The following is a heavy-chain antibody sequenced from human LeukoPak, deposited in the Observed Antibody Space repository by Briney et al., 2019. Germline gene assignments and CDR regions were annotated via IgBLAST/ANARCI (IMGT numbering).Heavy chain of an antibody. D-gene: IGHD3-10*01. J-gene: IGHJ6*03. CDR2: ITGAGGIT. CDR1: GFIFGDYA. Sequence: GGSLRLSCAASGFIFGDYAMNWVRQPQGKGLEWVAGITGAGGITYYADSVKGRFTISRQNSKNTLSLQINSLRAEDTALYYCARRSPYYYMDVWGKGTTVTVSS. V-gene: IGHV3-23*01. CDR3: ARRSPYYYMDV.